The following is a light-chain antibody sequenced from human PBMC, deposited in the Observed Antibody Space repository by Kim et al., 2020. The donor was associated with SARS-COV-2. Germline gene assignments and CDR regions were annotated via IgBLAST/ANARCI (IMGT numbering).Light chain of an antibody. CDR3: SSYTSSSTYV. CDR2: DVS. V-gene: IGLV2-14*03. J-gene: IGLJ1*01. Sequence: GQSITISCTGTSSAVGGYNYVSWYQQHPGKAPKLMIYDVSNRPSGVSNRFSGSKSGNTASLTISGLQAEDEADYYCSSYTSSSTYVFGTGTKVTVL. CDR1: SSAVGGYNY.